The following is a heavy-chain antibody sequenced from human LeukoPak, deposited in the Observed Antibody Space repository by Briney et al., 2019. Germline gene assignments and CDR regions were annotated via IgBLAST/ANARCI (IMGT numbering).Heavy chain of an antibody. D-gene: IGHD6-19*01. CDR2: ISWNNGSI. V-gene: IGHV3-9*03. J-gene: IGHJ4*02. Sequence: GGSLRLSCAASGFTFDDYAMHWVRQAPGKGLEWVSGISWNNGSIGYADSVKGRFTISRDNAKNSLYLQMNSLRAEDMAMYYFSKGSRGCIAVVEWEYWGQGTLVTVSS. CDR3: SKGSRGCIAVVEWEY. CDR1: GFTFDDYA.